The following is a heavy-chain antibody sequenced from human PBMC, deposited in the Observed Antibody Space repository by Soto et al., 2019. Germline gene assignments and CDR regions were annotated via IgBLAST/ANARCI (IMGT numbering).Heavy chain of an antibody. CDR1: GGSISSSSYY. D-gene: IGHD3-3*01. Sequence: QLQLQESGPGLVKPSETLSLTCTVSGGSISSSSYYWGWIRQPPGKGREWIGSIYYSGSTYYNPSLKSRVTLSVDTSKNQFSLKLSSVTAADTAVYYCARQYDFWSGYWAYWGQGTLVTVSS. CDR2: IYYSGST. J-gene: IGHJ4*02. V-gene: IGHV4-39*01. CDR3: ARQYDFWSGYWAY.